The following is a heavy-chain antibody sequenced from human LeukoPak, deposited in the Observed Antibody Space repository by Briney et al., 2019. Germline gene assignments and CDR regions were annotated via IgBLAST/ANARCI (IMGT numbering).Heavy chain of an antibody. J-gene: IGHJ5*02. Sequence: ETGGSLRLSCAASGFTFSSYGMHWVRQAPGKGLEWVSSISSSSSYIYYADSVKGRFTISRDNAKNSLYLQMNSLRAEDTAVYYCARGVDTAMVRYWFDPWGQGTLVTVSS. CDR1: GFTFSSYG. D-gene: IGHD5-18*01. CDR2: ISSSSSYI. CDR3: ARGVDTAMVRYWFDP. V-gene: IGHV3-21*01.